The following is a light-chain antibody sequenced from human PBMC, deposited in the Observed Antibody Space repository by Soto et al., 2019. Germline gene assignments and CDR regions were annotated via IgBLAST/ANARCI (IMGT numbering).Light chain of an antibody. CDR3: QQYNGFSYT. CDR2: DAS. V-gene: IGKV1-5*01. J-gene: IGKJ2*01. CDR1: QSISSW. Sequence: DIQMTQSPSTVSASVGDRVTITCRASQSISSWLAWYQQKPGQAPKLLIYDASSLQSGVPSRFSGSGSGTEFTLTISSLQPNDFATYYCQQYNGFSYTFGQGTKLEI.